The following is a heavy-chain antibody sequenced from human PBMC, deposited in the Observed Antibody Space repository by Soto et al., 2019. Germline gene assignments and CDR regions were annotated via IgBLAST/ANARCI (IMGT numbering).Heavy chain of an antibody. J-gene: IGHJ6*02. V-gene: IGHV1-69*06. D-gene: IGHD6-19*01. Sequence: QVQLVQSGAEVKKPGSSVKVACQASGGTFGTYAISWVRQAPGQGLEWMGGIIPLFGTVHYAQNFQGRVTITADKSTSTAYVELSSLGSEDTAVYYRATTSSRGIAVAGSGYYYGMDVWGQGTTVTVSS. CDR3: ATTSSRGIAVAGSGYYYGMDV. CDR2: IIPLFGTV. CDR1: GGTFGTYA.